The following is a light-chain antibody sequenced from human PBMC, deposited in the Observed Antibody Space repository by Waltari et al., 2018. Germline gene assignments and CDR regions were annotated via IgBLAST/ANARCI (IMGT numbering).Light chain of an antibody. CDR1: QDIHTW. Sequence: DMQMTQSPSYVSASVGDRVTITCRASQDIHTWLAWYQQKPGKAPRLLISAASSLQSGVPSRFSGSGSGTDFTLTISSLQPEDFATYYCQQANSFPITFGQGTRLEIK. CDR2: AAS. J-gene: IGKJ5*01. CDR3: QQANSFPIT. V-gene: IGKV1D-12*01.